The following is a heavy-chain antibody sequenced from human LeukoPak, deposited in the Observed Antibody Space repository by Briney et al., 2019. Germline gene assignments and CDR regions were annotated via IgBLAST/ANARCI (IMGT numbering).Heavy chain of an antibody. CDR2: IIPIFGTA. CDR1: GGTFSSYA. Sequence: SVKVSCKASGGTFSSYAISWVRQAPGQGLEWMGGIIPIFGTANYAQKFQGRVTITADESTSTAYMELSSLRSEDTAVYYCARSIGCSSTSCHYYYYMDVWGKGTTVTVSS. J-gene: IGHJ6*03. D-gene: IGHD2-2*01. CDR3: ARSIGCSSTSCHYYYYMDV. V-gene: IGHV1-69*01.